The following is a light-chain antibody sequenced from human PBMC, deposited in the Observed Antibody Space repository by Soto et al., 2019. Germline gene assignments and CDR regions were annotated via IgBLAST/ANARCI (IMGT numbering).Light chain of an antibody. CDR1: SSDVGGYYY. CDR2: DVT. J-gene: IGLJ1*01. V-gene: IGLV2-11*01. Sequence: QAVVTQPRSVSGSPGQSVTISCTGTSSDVGGYYYVSWYQQHPGKAPKLRIYDVTKRPSGVPDRFSGSKSGNTASLTISGLQAEDEADYYCCSYAGRYTFVCGTGTKLTVL. CDR3: CSYAGRYTFV.